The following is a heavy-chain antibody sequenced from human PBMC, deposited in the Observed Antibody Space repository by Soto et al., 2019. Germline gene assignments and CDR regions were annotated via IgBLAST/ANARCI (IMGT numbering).Heavy chain of an antibody. CDR2: INHSGST. CDR1: GGTFRGYD. Sequence: SETLSLTCTAYGGTFRGYDWSWIRQPPGKGLEWIGEINHSGSTNYNPSLKSRVTISVDTSKNQFSLKLSSVTAADTAVYYCARSSPSSSWYYYYMDVWGKGTTVTVSS. J-gene: IGHJ6*03. CDR3: ARSSPSSSWYYYYMDV. V-gene: IGHV4-34*01. D-gene: IGHD6-13*01.